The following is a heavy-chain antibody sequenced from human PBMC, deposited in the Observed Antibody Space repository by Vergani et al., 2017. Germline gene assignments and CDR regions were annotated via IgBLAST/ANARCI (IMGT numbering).Heavy chain of an antibody. CDR2: IWYDGSNK. Sequence: VQLVESGEGLVQPGGSLRLSCAASGFTFSSYGMHWVRQAPGKGLEWVAVIWYDGSNKYYADSVKGRFTISRDNSKNTLYLQMNSLRAEDTAVYYCAREWGTISGTMIVVGLGYWGQGTLVTVSS. D-gene: IGHD3-22*01. V-gene: IGHV3-33*08. CDR3: AREWGTISGTMIVVGLGY. J-gene: IGHJ4*02. CDR1: GFTFSSYG.